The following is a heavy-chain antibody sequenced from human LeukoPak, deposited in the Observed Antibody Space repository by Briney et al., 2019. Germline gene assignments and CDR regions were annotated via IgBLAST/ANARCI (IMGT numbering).Heavy chain of an antibody. CDR1: GDSVSSNSAA. CDR3: AREYYYHSSAPKIDY. D-gene: IGHD3-22*01. CDR2: TYYRSKWYN. Sequence: SQTLSLTCAISGDSVSSNSAAWHWIRQSPSRGLEWLGRTYYRSKWYNDYAVSVRSRITINPDTSKNQFSLQLNSVTPEDTAVYYCAREYYYHSSAPKIDYWGQGALVTVSS. J-gene: IGHJ4*02. V-gene: IGHV6-1*01.